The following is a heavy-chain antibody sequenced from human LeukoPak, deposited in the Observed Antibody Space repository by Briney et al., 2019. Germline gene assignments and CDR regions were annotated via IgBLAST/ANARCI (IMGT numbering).Heavy chain of an antibody. CDR3: ARGRLGYCSSTSCFNFDY. Sequence: ASVKVSCKASGGTFSSYAISWVRQAPGQGLEWMGGIVPIFGTANYAQKFQGRVTITADESTSTAYMELSSLRSEDTAVYYCARGRLGYCSSTSCFNFDYWGQGPLVTVSS. J-gene: IGHJ4*02. D-gene: IGHD2-2*01. V-gene: IGHV1-69*13. CDR1: GGTFSSYA. CDR2: IVPIFGTA.